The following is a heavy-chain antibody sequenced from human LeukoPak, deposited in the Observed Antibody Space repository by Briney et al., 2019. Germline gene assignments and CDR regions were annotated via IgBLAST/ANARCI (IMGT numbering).Heavy chain of an antibody. V-gene: IGHV4-59*01. Sequence: PSETLSLTCSVSGGSTSSYYWSWIRQPPGKRLEWIGYIYYSGSTNYNPSLKSRITVSVDTSKNQFSLKLSSVTAADTAVYYCARGTSGWPYYFDYWGQGTLVTVSS. CDR1: GGSTSSYY. D-gene: IGHD6-19*01. CDR3: ARGTSGWPYYFDY. J-gene: IGHJ4*02. CDR2: IYYSGST.